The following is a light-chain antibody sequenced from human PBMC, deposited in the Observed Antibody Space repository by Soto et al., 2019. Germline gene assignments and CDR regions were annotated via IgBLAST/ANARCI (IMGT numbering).Light chain of an antibody. CDR3: QPYGSSST. CDR2: GAS. V-gene: IGKV3-20*01. J-gene: IGKJ3*01. Sequence: LTYRPRTPPLSPKKRATLSCRASQSVSSSYLAWYQQKPGQAPRLLIYGASSRATGIPDRFSGSGSGTDFTLTISRLEPEDHAGYSCQPYGSSSTLGAGTKVDIK. CDR1: QSVSSSY.